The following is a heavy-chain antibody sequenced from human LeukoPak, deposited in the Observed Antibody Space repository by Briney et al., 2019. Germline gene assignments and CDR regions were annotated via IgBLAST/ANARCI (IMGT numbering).Heavy chain of an antibody. CDR2: IKSKSDGGAP. CDR1: GFTFNNSW. J-gene: IGHJ4*02. D-gene: IGHD3-22*01. CDR3: TTQGHYYDSSGYNFVDY. Sequence: GGSLRLPCAASGFTFNNSWMRWVPQAPGKGLEAIGHIKSKSDGGAPDYAPHVKGKFTISRDDSKNTVYMQMNSLKTEDTAVYYCTTQGHYYDSSGYNFVDYWGQGTLVTVSS. V-gene: IGHV3-15*01.